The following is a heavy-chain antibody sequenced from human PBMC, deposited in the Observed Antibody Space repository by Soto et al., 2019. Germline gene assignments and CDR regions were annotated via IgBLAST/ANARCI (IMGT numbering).Heavy chain of an antibody. Sequence: GSLRLSCAASGFTFSSYTMNWVRQAPGKGLEWVAFITSGSDYIYYADSVKGRFTISRDGANNSLFLQMSSLRAEDTAVYYCTREHVVTIFRRGQRGSFDNWSQGTLVTVSS. V-gene: IGHV3-21*01. CDR2: ITSGSDYI. CDR3: TREHVVTIFRRGQRGSFDN. CDR1: GFTFSSYT. J-gene: IGHJ4*02. D-gene: IGHD3-9*01.